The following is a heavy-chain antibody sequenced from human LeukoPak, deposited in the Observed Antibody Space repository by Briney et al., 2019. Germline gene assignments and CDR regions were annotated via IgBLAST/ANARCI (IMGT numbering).Heavy chain of an antibody. CDR3: AKAKTWLIFLNWFDP. D-gene: IGHD2-21*01. V-gene: IGHV3-30*04. Sequence: PGGSLRLSCAASGFTFSSYAMHWVRQAPGKGLEWVAVISYDGSNKYYADSVKGRFTISRDNSKNTLYLQMNSLRAEDTAVYYCAKAKTWLIFLNWFDPWGQGTLVTVSS. J-gene: IGHJ5*02. CDR1: GFTFSSYA. CDR2: ISYDGSNK.